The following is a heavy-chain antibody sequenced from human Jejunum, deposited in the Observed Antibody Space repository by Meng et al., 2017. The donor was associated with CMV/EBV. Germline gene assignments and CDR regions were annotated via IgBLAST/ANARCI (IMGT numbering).Heavy chain of an antibody. CDR3: AKDLYYGDPAAFPL. Sequence: SGLTVADYWMHWVRQGPGKGLVWVSGTNTAGASACYADSVKGRFTISRDNAKNTLYLQMDSLRAEDTAVYYCAKDLYYGDPAAFPLWGQGTMVTVSS. CDR2: TNTAGASA. V-gene: IGHV3-74*01. CDR1: GLTVADYW. D-gene: IGHD2-21*01. J-gene: IGHJ3*01.